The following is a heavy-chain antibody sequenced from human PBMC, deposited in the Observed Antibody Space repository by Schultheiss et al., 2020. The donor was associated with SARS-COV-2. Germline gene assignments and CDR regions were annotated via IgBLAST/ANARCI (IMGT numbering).Heavy chain of an antibody. CDR3: ARDSSGYLWYYGMDV. CDR2: SSSSSSTI. V-gene: IGHV3-48*02. D-gene: IGHD3-22*01. CDR1: GFTFSSYS. Sequence: GGSLRLSCAASGFTFSSYSMNWVRQAPGKGLEWVSYSSSSSSTIYYADSVKGRFTISRDNAKNSLYLQMNSLRDEDTAVYYCARDSSGYLWYYGMDVWGQGTTVTVSS. J-gene: IGHJ6*02.